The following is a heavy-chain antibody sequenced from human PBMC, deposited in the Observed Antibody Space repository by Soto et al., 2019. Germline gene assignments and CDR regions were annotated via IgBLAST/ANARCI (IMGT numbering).Heavy chain of an antibody. CDR3: ATSFDYGGNSPRPLDY. J-gene: IGHJ4*02. D-gene: IGHD4-17*01. CDR2: IYFGGST. V-gene: IGHV4-30-2*01. CDR1: GGSISSSSYS. Sequence: SETLSLTCTVSGGSISSSSYSWNWIRQPPGKGLEWIGYIYFGGSTYYNPSLQSRVTMSVDRSRNQFSLKLSSVTAADTAVYYCATSFDYGGNSPRPLDYWGQGTLVTVSS.